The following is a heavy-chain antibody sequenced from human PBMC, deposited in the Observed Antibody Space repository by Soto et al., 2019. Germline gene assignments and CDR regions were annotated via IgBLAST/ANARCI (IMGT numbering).Heavy chain of an antibody. Sequence: PGGSLRLSCAASGFTFSSYAMSWVRQAPGKGLEWVSAISGSGGSTYYADSVKGRFTISRDNSKNTLYLQMNSLRAEDTAVYYCAKRRGYCSSTSCYGLLWLGELLTDYWGQGTLVTVSS. CDR1: GFTFSSYA. D-gene: IGHD2-2*03. J-gene: IGHJ4*02. V-gene: IGHV3-23*01. CDR2: ISGSGGST. CDR3: AKRRGYCSSTSCYGLLWLGELLTDY.